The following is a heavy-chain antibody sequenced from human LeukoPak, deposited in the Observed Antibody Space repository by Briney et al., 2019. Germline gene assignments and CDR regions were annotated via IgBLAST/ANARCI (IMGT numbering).Heavy chain of an antibody. D-gene: IGHD2-2*01. Sequence: GGSLRLSCAASGFTFSSYSMNWVRQAPGKGLEWVSSISSSSSYIYYADSVKGRFTISRDNSKSSLYLQMNSLRTEDSALYYCAKDGGQLLSYDYYFYMGVWGKGTTVTVSS. CDR2: ISSSSSYI. CDR1: GFTFSSYS. CDR3: AKDGGQLLSYDYYFYMGV. V-gene: IGHV3-21*04. J-gene: IGHJ6*03.